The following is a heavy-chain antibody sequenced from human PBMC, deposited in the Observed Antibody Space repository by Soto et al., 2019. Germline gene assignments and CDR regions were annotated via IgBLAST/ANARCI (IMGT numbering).Heavy chain of an antibody. CDR2: ISYDGSNK. V-gene: IGHV3-30*18. CDR3: AKETYSGPLDY. Sequence: QVQLVESGGGVVQPGRSLRLSCAASGFTFSSYGMHWVRQAPGKGLEWVAVISYDGSNKYYADSVKGRFNISRDNSKNTLYLQMNSLRAEDTAVYYCAKETYSGPLDYWGQGTLVTVSS. D-gene: IGHD2-15*01. J-gene: IGHJ4*02. CDR1: GFTFSSYG.